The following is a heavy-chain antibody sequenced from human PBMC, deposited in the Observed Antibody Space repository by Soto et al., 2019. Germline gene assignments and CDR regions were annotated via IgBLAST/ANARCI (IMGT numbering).Heavy chain of an antibody. D-gene: IGHD2-15*01. V-gene: IGHV3-30-3*01. CDR1: GFTFSTYA. CDR2: ISYDGSNK. CDR3: ARGWHHFDY. Sequence: QVQLVESGGGVVQPGRSLRLSCAASGFTFSTYAMHWVRQAPGKGREWVALISYDGSNKNYAYSVKGRFTISRDNCKNTLYLEMNSLGAEDTAVYYCARGWHHFDYWGQGTLVTVSS. J-gene: IGHJ4*02.